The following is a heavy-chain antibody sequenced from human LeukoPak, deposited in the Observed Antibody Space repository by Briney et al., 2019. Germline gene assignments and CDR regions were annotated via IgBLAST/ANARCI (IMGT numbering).Heavy chain of an antibody. J-gene: IGHJ3*01. CDR1: GGSISSSSYY. V-gene: IGHV3-7*01. D-gene: IGHD3-3*01. CDR3: ARVDDDLDAFDL. Sequence: PSETLSLTCTVSGGSISSSSYYWGWIRQPPGKGLEWVANINKDGSGKYYLESVKGRFTISRDNAKNSVFLQMSSLTSEDTAVYFCARVDDDLDAFDLWGQGTLVTVSS. CDR2: INKDGSGK.